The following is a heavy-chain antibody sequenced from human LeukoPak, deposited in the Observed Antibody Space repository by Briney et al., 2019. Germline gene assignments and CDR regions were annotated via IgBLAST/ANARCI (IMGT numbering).Heavy chain of an antibody. V-gene: IGHV3-48*03. D-gene: IGHD4/OR15-4a*01. CDR2: ISDGGSII. Sequence: GCCLTLSCPASGCTFRNYEMNWVRQAPGKGLEGVSYISDGGSIIYYADSVRGRFTITRDDAKNSLYLQMNSLRAEDTAVYYCASGVLEAFDIWGQGTMVTVSS. CDR3: ASGVLEAFDI. J-gene: IGHJ3*02. CDR1: GCTFRNYE.